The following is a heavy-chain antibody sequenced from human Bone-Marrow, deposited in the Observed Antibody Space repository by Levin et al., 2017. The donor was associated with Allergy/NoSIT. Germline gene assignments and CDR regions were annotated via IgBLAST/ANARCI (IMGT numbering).Heavy chain of an antibody. D-gene: IGHD3-10*01. CDR2: IYYNGST. CDR3: ARVLAGFDGSAMAYDY. CDR1: GASIRSGAYY. V-gene: IGHV4-31*02. Sequence: SQTLSLTCTVSGASIRSGAYYWCWVRQPPGQGLEWIGYIYYNGSTYFNPSLKSRVSISVDTSKNQFSLKLSSVTAADTAHYYCARVLAGFDGSAMAYDYWGRGSLVTVSS. J-gene: IGHJ4*02.